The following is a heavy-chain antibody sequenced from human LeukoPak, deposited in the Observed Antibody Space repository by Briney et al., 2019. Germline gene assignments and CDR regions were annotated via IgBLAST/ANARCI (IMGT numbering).Heavy chain of an antibody. J-gene: IGHJ6*02. CDR3: ARKGYYYGPGDYYYGMDV. Sequence: ASVKVSCKASGYTFTGYYIHWVPQAPAQGLVWMGWINPKSGGTNYVLKFQGRVTMTRDTSISTAYMERSRLRSDDTAVYYCARKGYYYGPGDYYYGMDVWGQGTTVTVFS. CDR1: GYTFTGYY. V-gene: IGHV1-2*02. D-gene: IGHD3-10*01. CDR2: INPKSGGT.